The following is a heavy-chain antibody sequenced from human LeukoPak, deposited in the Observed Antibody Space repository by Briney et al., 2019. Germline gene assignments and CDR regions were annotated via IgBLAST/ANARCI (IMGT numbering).Heavy chain of an antibody. Sequence: SVKVSCKASGGTFSSYTISWVRQAPGQGLEWMGRIIPILGIANYAQKFQGRVTITADKSTSTAYMELSSLRSEDTAVYYCAMLGYWSGGSCYRGGYFDYWGQGTLVTVPS. V-gene: IGHV1-69*02. CDR3: AMLGYWSGGSCYRGGYFDY. CDR1: GGTFSSYT. CDR2: IIPILGIA. J-gene: IGHJ4*02. D-gene: IGHD2-15*01.